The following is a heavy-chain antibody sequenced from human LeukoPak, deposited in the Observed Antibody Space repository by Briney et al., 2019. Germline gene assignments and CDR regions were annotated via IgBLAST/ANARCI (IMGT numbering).Heavy chain of an antibody. V-gene: IGHV1-18*01. CDR1: GYTFTSYG. D-gene: IGHD6-19*01. CDR3: ARGGDSSGWYVFDY. CDR2: ISAYNGNT. J-gene: IGHJ4*02. Sequence: GASVKVSCKASGYTFTSYGINWVRQAPGQGLEWMGWISAYNGNTNYAQKLQGRVTMTTDTSTSTAYMDLRSLRSDDTAVYYCARGGDSSGWYVFDYWGQGTLVTVSS.